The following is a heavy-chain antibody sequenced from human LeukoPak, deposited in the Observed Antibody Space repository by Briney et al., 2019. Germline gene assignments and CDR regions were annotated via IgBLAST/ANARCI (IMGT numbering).Heavy chain of an antibody. Sequence: GGSLRLSCAASGFTFSSYGMHWVRQAPGKGLEWVAVISYDGSNKYYADSVKGRFTISRDNSKNTLYLQMNSLRAEDTAVYYCAKDPHIVVVTAIPYWGQGTLVTVSS. CDR3: AKDPHIVVVTAIPY. D-gene: IGHD2-21*02. V-gene: IGHV3-30*18. J-gene: IGHJ4*02. CDR2: ISYDGSNK. CDR1: GFTFSSYG.